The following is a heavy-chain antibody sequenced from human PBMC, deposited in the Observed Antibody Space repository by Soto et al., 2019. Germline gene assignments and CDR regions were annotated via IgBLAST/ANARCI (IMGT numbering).Heavy chain of an antibody. J-gene: IGHJ5*01. D-gene: IGHD1-26*01. CDR2: TYYRSKWST. CDR3: TRALSGSYDS. CDR1: GDSVSSKSAA. Sequence: PSQTLSLTCAISGDSVSSKSAAWNWIRQSPSRGLEWLGRTYYRSKWSTDYAVSVKSRITINPDTSKNQFSLQLNSVTLEDTAVYYCTRALSGSYDSWGQGTLVTVS. V-gene: IGHV6-1*01.